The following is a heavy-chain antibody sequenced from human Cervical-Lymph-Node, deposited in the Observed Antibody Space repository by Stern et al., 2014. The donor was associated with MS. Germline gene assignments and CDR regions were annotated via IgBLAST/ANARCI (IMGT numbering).Heavy chain of an antibody. J-gene: IGHJ4*02. D-gene: IGHD1-26*01. CDR3: AKGGSGSYLD. V-gene: IGHV3-30*04. Sequence: VPLVESGGGVVQPGGSLRLSCAASGFVFRRYALHWVRQAPGKGLEWVALISYDGRDKYYTDSVKGRFTVSIDNSNNTVDLEMNSLRLEDTAVYYCAKGGSGSYLDWGQGSLVTVSS. CDR1: GFVFRRYA. CDR2: ISYDGRDK.